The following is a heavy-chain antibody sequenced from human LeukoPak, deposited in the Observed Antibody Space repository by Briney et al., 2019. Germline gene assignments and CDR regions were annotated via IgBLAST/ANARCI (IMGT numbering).Heavy chain of an antibody. V-gene: IGHV1-18*01. CDR3: ATDPCFGVVIKPSSCSSSHDYYYGMDV. Sequence: ASVKVSCKASGYTFTSYGISWVRQAPGQGLEWMGWISAYNGNTNYAQKLQGRVTMTTDTSTSTAYMELRSLRSDDTAVYYCATDPCFGVVIKPSSCSSSHDYYYGMDVWGQGTTVTVSS. D-gene: IGHD3-3*01. CDR2: ISAYNGNT. CDR1: GYTFTSYG. J-gene: IGHJ6*02.